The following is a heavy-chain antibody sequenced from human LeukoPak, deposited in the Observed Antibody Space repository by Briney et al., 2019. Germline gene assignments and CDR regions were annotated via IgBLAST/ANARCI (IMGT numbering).Heavy chain of an antibody. J-gene: IGHJ4*02. CDR3: AREDGLQYYDFWSAYHGYFDY. V-gene: IGHV3-30-3*01. CDR1: GFTFSSYA. Sequence: HPGGSLRLSCAASGFTFSSYAMHWVRQAPGKGLEWVAVISYDGSNKYYADSVKGRFTISRDKSKNTLYLQMNSLRAEDTAVYYCAREDGLQYYDFWSAYHGYFDYWGQGTLVTVSS. D-gene: IGHD3-3*01. CDR2: ISYDGSNK.